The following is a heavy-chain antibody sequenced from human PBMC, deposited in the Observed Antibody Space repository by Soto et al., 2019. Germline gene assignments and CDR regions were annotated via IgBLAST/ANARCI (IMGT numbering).Heavy chain of an antibody. Sequence: QVTLKESGPVLLKPTETLTLTCTVSGFSLSIAGMGVSWVRQPPGKALEWLAHIFSNDGKSYNTSRKSRLTISKYSSRGQVVLTITNMDPLDTATYYCARIPPRSGWEGFDYWGQGTLVTVSS. CDR3: ARIPPRSGWEGFDY. J-gene: IGHJ4*02. CDR2: IFSNDGK. V-gene: IGHV2-26*01. CDR1: GFSLSIAGMG. D-gene: IGHD6-19*01.